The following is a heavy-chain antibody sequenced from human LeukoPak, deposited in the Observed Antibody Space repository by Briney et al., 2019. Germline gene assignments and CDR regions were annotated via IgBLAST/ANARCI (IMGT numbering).Heavy chain of an antibody. CDR1: GFTFSSYD. Sequence: GGSLRLSCAASGFTFSSYDMSWVRQAPGKGLEWVSAISGSGGSTYYADSVKGRFTISRDNSKSTLYLQMNSLRAEDTAVYYCARNPRGFFAPKNPYYYDSSGYYPDEYWGQGTLVTVSS. J-gene: IGHJ4*02. V-gene: IGHV3-23*01. D-gene: IGHD3-22*01. CDR2: ISGSGGST. CDR3: ARNPRGFFAPKNPYYYDSSGYYPDEY.